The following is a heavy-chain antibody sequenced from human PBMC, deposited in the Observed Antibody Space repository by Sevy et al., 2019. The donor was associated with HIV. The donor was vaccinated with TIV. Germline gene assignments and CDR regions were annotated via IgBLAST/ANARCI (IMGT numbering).Heavy chain of an antibody. J-gene: IGHJ4*02. CDR3: ARGEEVRGIADY. V-gene: IGHV1-8*01. CDR2: MNPNSGNT. CDR1: GYTFTSYD. Sequence: ASVKVSCKDSGYTFTSYDINWVRQATGQGLEWMGWMNPNSGNTGYAQKFQGRVTMTRNTSISTAYMELSSLRSEDTAVYYCARGEEVRGIADYWGQGTLVTVSS. D-gene: IGHD3-10*01.